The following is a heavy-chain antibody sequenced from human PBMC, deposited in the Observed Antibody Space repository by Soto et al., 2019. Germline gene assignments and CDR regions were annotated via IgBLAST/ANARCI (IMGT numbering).Heavy chain of an antibody. CDR2: INPSGGST. Sequence: ASVKVSCKASGYTFTSYYMHWVRQAPGQGLEWMGIINPSGGSTSYAQKFQGRVTMTRDTSTSTVYMELSSLRSEDTAVYYCARERRDGYNQKDYYFDYWGQGTLVTVSS. J-gene: IGHJ4*02. CDR3: ARERRDGYNQKDYYFDY. D-gene: IGHD5-12*01. CDR1: GYTFTSYY. V-gene: IGHV1-46*01.